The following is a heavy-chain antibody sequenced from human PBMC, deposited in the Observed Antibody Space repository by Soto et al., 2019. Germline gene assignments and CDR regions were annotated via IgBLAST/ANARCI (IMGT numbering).Heavy chain of an antibody. V-gene: IGHV4-61*01. CDR2: IYYSGST. Sequence: LETLSLTCTVSGGSVSSGSYYWSWIRQPPGKGLEWIGYIYYSGSTNYNPSLKSRVTISVDTSKNQFSLKLSSVTAADTAVYYCARNYGDLQYYYYYNGMDVWGQGTTVTVSS. CDR1: GGSVSSGSYY. J-gene: IGHJ6*02. CDR3: ARNYGDLQYYYYYNGMDV. D-gene: IGHD4-17*01.